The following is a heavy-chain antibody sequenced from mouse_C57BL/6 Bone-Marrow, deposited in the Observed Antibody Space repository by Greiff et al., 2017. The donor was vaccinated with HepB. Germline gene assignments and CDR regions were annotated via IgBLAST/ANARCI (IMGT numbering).Heavy chain of an antibody. CDR3: AREGGFYSNYLAWFAY. D-gene: IGHD2-5*01. Sequence: EVKLMESGGGLVKPGGSLKLSCAASGFTFSSYAMSWVRQTPEKRLEWVATISDGGSYTYYPDNVKGRFTISRDNAKNNLYLQMSHLKSEDTAMYYCAREGGFYSNYLAWFAYWGQGTLVTVSA. V-gene: IGHV5-4*01. CDR1: GFTFSSYA. CDR2: ISDGGSYT. J-gene: IGHJ3*01.